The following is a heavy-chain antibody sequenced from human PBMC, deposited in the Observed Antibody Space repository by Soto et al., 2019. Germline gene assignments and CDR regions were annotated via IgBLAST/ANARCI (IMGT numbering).Heavy chain of an antibody. CDR1: GYTFTSYG. CDR2: ISAYNGNT. J-gene: IGHJ4*02. Sequence: QVQLVQSGAEVKKPGASVKVSCKASGYTFTSYGISWVRQAPGQGLEWMGWISAYNGNTNYAQKLQGRVTMTIDTSKSTAYKELRSLRSDDTAVYYCARVADGRYYVGHFDYWGQGTLVTVSS. V-gene: IGHV1-18*01. D-gene: IGHD1-26*01. CDR3: ARVADGRYYVGHFDY.